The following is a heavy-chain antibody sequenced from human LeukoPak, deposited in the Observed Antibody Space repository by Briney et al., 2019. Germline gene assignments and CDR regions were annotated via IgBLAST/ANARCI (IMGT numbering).Heavy chain of an antibody. J-gene: IGHJ4*02. D-gene: IGHD3-3*01. CDR1: GYTFSDYF. CDR2: VHPNTGGA. CDR3: ARAQSVGVTGVVGV. V-gene: IGHV1-2*02. Sequence: ASVKVFCKASGYTFSDYFLHWVRQAPGQGLVGLGWVHPNTGGAAYAKKFQGRVTLTWDTSITTLLMEVITLTSDDTAIYFCARAQSVGVTGVVGVWGQGTLVTVSS.